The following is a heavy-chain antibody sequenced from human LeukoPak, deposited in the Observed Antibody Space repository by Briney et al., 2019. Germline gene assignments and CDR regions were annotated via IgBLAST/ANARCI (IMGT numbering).Heavy chain of an antibody. Sequence: GGSLRLSCAASGFTFSSYAMSWVRQAPGKGLEWVSAIRGSGGNTYYADFVKGRFTISRDSSKNTLFLQMNTLRAEDTAIYYCAKDRTVGASYWYFDLWGRGTLVTVSS. V-gene: IGHV3-23*01. D-gene: IGHD1-26*01. CDR2: IRGSGGNT. J-gene: IGHJ2*01. CDR1: GFTFSSYA. CDR3: AKDRTVGASYWYFDL.